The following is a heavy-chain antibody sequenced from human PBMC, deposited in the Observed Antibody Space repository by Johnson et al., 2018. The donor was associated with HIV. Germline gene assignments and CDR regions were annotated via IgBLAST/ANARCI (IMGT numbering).Heavy chain of an antibody. J-gene: IGHJ3*02. CDR3: LVDTEAFDI. Sequence: VQLVESGGGVVQPGRSLRLSCVASGFTFDDYAMHWVRQAPGKGLEWVSLITWDGGSTYYADSVKDRFTISRDNSKNCLYLQMNRLRAEDTAGYYCLVDTEAFDIWGQGTMVTVSS. D-gene: IGHD5-18*01. CDR1: GFTFDDYA. V-gene: IGHV3-43D*03. CDR2: ITWDGGST.